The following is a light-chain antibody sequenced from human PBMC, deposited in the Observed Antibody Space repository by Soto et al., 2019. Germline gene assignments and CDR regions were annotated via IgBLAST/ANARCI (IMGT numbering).Light chain of an antibody. Sequence: DIQMTQSPSTLSASLGDRVTITCRASQSIKDWLAWYQQKPGKAPKLLIFDASSLESGVPSRFSGSGSGSQSTLTISSLQPDDFATYYCQQYNSYPWTFGQGTKVDI. J-gene: IGKJ1*01. CDR1: QSIKDW. CDR3: QQYNSYPWT. V-gene: IGKV1-5*01. CDR2: DAS.